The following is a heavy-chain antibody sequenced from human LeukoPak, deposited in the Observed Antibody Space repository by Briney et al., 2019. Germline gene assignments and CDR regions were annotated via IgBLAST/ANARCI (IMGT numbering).Heavy chain of an antibody. CDR1: GFTFSSYA. D-gene: IGHD2-8*01. CDR3: ARDHNPIVLMVYAHQAWFDP. CDR2: ISYDGSNK. Sequence: GGSLRLSCAASGFTFSSYAMHWVRQAPGKGLEWVAVISYDGSNKYYADSVKGRFTISRDNSKNTLYLQMNSLRAEDTAVYYCARDHNPIVLMVYAHQAWFDPWGQGTLVTVSS. V-gene: IGHV3-30*04. J-gene: IGHJ5*02.